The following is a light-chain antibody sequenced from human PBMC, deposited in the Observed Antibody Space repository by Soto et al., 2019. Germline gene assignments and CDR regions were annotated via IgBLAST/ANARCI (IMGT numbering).Light chain of an antibody. CDR1: SSKIGSNT. CDR3: AAWDDSLNGSVV. J-gene: IGLJ2*01. CDR2: SNN. Sequence: QSVLTQPPSASGTPGQRVTISCSGSSSKIGSNTVNWYQQLPGTAPKLLIYSNNQRPSGVPDRFSGSKSGTSASLAISGLQSEDEADYYCAAWDDSLNGSVVFGGGTKLTVL. V-gene: IGLV1-44*01.